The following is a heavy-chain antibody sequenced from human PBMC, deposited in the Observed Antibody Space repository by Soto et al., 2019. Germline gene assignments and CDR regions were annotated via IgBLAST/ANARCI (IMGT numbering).Heavy chain of an antibody. J-gene: IGHJ3*02. V-gene: IGHV1-46*01. CDR3: AGAKHSSSWYGGAFDI. CDR1: GYTFTSYY. D-gene: IGHD6-13*01. CDR2: INPSGGST. Sequence: QVQLVQSGAEVKKPGASVKVSCKASGYTFTSYYMHWVRQAPGQGLEWMGIINPSGGSTSYAQKFQGRVTMIRETSTSTVYKVLSSLRSDDKAVYYWAGAKHSSSWYGGAFDIWGQGTMVTVSS.